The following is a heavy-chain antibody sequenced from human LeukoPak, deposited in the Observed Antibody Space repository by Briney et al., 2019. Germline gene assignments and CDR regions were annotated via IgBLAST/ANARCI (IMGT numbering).Heavy chain of an antibody. CDR2: ISGSGGST. CDR1: GFTFSSYD. CDR3: AKPTYYYDSSGYWAFDI. D-gene: IGHD3-22*01. V-gene: IGHV3-23*01. J-gene: IGHJ3*02. Sequence: GGSLRLSCAASGFTFSSYDMSWVRQAPGKGLEGVSAISGSGGSTYYADSVKGRFTISRDNSKNTLYLQMNSLRAEDTAVYYCAKPTYYYDSSGYWAFDIWGQGTMVTVSS.